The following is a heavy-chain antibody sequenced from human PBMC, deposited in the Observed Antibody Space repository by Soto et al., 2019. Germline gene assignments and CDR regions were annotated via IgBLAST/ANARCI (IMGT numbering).Heavy chain of an antibody. Sequence: LSLTCTVSGGSISSSSYYWGWIRQPPGKGLEWIGSIYYSGSTYYNPPLKSRVTISVDTSKNQFSLKLSSVTAADTAVYYCARLISGSWSYWFDPWGQGTLVTVSS. CDR3: ARLISGSWSYWFDP. V-gene: IGHV4-39*01. D-gene: IGHD1-26*01. J-gene: IGHJ5*02. CDR1: GGSISSSSYY. CDR2: IYYSGST.